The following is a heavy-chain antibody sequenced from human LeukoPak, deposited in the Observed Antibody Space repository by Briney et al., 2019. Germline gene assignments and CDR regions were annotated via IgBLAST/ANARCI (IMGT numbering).Heavy chain of an antibody. J-gene: IGHJ3*01. D-gene: IGHD7-27*01. CDR2: INGDGSEK. CDR1: GFMFSNYW. Sequence: GGSLRLSCVASGFMFSNYWMTWVRQAPGKGLEWVANINGDGSEKHYVDSLKGRFTISRDNAKNSLYLQMNSLSAEDTAVYYCANEINWGSGAFDVWGQGTMVTVSS. V-gene: IGHV3-7*01. CDR3: ANEINWGSGAFDV.